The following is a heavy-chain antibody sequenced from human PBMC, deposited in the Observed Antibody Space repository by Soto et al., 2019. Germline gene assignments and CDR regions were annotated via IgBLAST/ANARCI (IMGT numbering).Heavy chain of an antibody. V-gene: IGHV3-48*02. J-gene: IGHJ4*02. CDR3: ARKGVAFDY. CDR1: GFTLSSYS. D-gene: IGHD3-3*01. Sequence: GGSLRLSCAASGFTLSSYSMNWVRQAPGKGLEWISYISTTSSSIYYADSVKGRFTISRDNAKNSLFLQMNSLRDEDTAVYYCARKGVAFDYWGQGALVTAPQ. CDR2: ISTTSSSI.